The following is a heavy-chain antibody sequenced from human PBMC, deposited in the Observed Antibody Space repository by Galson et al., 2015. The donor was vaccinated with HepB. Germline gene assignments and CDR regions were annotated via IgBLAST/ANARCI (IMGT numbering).Heavy chain of an antibody. CDR3: AREEVEVRRFDY. CDR2: ISYDGSNK. V-gene: IGHV3-30-3*01. CDR1: GFTFSSYA. J-gene: IGHJ4*02. Sequence: SLRLSCAASGFTFSSYAMHWVRQAPGKGLEWVAVISYDGSNKYYADSVKGRFTISRDNSKNTLYLQMNSLRAEDTAVYYCAREEVEVRRFDYWGQGTLVTVSS.